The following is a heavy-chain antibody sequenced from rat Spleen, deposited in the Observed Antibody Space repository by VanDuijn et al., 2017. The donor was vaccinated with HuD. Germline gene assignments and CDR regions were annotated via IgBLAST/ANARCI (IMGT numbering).Heavy chain of an antibody. D-gene: IGHD4-3*01. CDR1: GFTFSRYY. V-gene: IGHV5-58*01. CDR3: AVSGYGY. J-gene: IGHJ2*01. CDR2: INPDGGRT. Sequence: EVQLVESGGGLVQPGRSLKLSCAASGFTFSRYYMYWVRQAPGTGLEWVSSINPDGGRTYYPDSVKGRFTISRENAENTVYLQMNSLRSEDTATYYCAVSGYGYWGQGVMVTVSS.